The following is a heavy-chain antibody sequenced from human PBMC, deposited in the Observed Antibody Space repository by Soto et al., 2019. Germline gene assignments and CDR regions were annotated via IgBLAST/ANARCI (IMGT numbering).Heavy chain of an antibody. CDR2: IVVGSGNT. Sequence: SGKVSCQSSGLTFTSSALQLVRQARGQRLEWIGWIVVGSGNTNYAQKFQERVTITRDMSTSTAYMELSSLRSEDTAVYYCAAESTLGFDYWGQGTLVTV. CDR3: AAESTLGFDY. D-gene: IGHD3-16*01. CDR1: GLTFTSSA. V-gene: IGHV1-58*01. J-gene: IGHJ4*02.